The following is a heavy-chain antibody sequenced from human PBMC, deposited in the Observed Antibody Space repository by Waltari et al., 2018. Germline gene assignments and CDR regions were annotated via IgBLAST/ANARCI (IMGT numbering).Heavy chain of an antibody. Sequence: QVHLVQSGAEVKKPGASVKVSCKAAGYRFSSYSLNWVRQGPGQGLEWMGWIRTYNGETNYAQKFQGRVTMTTDTSTSTAYMELRSLTSDDTAVYYCARDPGVLYFQHWGQGTLVTVSS. CDR3: ARDPGVLYFQH. CDR2: IRTYNGET. CDR1: GYRFSSYS. D-gene: IGHD2-8*01. J-gene: IGHJ1*01. V-gene: IGHV1-18*01.